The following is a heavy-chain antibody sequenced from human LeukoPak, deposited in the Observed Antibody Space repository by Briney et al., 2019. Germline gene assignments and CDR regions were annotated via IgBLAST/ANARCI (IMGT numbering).Heavy chain of an antibody. V-gene: IGHV4-30-4*08. CDR1: GGSISSGDYY. D-gene: IGHD3-16*02. J-gene: IGHJ3*02. CDR2: IYYSGST. Sequence: PSETLSLTCTVSGGSISSGDYYWSWIRQPPGKGLEWIGYIYYSGSTYYNPSLKSRVTISVDTSKNQFSLKLSSVTAADTAVYYCARDSQSNDYVWGSYRQGAFDIWGQGTMVTVSS. CDR3: ARDSQSNDYVWGSYRQGAFDI.